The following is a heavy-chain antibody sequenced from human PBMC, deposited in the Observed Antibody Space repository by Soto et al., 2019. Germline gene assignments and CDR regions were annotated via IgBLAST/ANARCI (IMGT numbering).Heavy chain of an antibody. D-gene: IGHD2-2*01. Sequence: SQTLSLTCAISGDSVSSNSAAWSWIRQSPSRGLEWLGRTYYRSKWYNDYAVSVKSRITINPDTSKNQFSLQLNSVTPEDTAVYYCARGKLNCSSTSCYFYYYYGMDVWGQGTTVT. CDR3: ARGKLNCSSTSCYFYYYYGMDV. CDR2: TYYRSKWYN. J-gene: IGHJ6*02. CDR1: GDSVSSNSAA. V-gene: IGHV6-1*01.